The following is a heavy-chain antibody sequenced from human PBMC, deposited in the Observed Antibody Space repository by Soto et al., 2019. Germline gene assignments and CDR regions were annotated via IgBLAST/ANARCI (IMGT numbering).Heavy chain of an antibody. V-gene: IGHV1-69*08. CDR3: ARVGPAHYYDSSGYYSPLDY. CDR2: IIPILGTA. J-gene: IGHJ4*02. CDR1: GGTFSSYT. Sequence: SVKVSCKASGGTFSSYTISWVRQAPGQGLEWMGRIIPILGTANYAQKFKGRVTITAGESTSTVYMELSSLRSEDTAVYYCARVGPAHYYDSSGYYSPLDYWGQGTLVTVSS. D-gene: IGHD3-22*01.